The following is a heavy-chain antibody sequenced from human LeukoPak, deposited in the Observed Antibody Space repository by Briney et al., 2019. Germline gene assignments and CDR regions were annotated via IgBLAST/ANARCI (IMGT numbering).Heavy chain of an antibody. CDR1: GGSVSNYY. CDR3: ARDFYGDDGHHPFDY. V-gene: IGHV4-4*07. D-gene: IGHD2/OR15-2a*01. CDR2: IYASGST. Sequence: SETLSLTCSVSGGSVSNYYWNWLRQPAGKGLEWIGRIYASGSTNYNPSLKSRVTISMDKSKNHFSLNLKSVTAADTAFYYCARDFYGDDGHHPFDYWGQGIQVTVSS. J-gene: IGHJ4*02.